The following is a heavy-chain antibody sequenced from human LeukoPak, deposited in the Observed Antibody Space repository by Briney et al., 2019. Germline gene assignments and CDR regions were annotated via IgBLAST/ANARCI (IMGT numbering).Heavy chain of an antibody. J-gene: IGHJ4*02. CDR2: ISSSSSYI. Sequence: PGGSLRLSCAASGFTFSSYSMNWVRQAPGKGLEWVSSISSSSSYIYYADSVKGRFTISRDNAKNSLYLQMNSLRAEDTAVYYCARVGSLWFGESPGFGYWGQGTLVTVSS. D-gene: IGHD3-10*01. CDR3: ARVGSLWFGESPGFGY. V-gene: IGHV3-21*01. CDR1: GFTFSSYS.